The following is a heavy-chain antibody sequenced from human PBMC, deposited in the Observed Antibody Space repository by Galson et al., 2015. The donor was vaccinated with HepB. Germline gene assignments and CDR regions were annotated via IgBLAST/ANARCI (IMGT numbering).Heavy chain of an antibody. V-gene: IGHV3-30-3*01. J-gene: IGHJ4*02. D-gene: IGHD2-15*01. CDR1: GFTFSSYA. CDR2: ISYDGSNK. CDR3: ARAVRGLPQDY. Sequence: SLRLSCAASGFTFSSYAMHWVRQAPGKGLEWVAVISYDGSNKYYADSVKGRFTISRDNSKNTLYPQMNSLRAEDTAVYYCARAVRGLPQDYWGQGTLVTVSS.